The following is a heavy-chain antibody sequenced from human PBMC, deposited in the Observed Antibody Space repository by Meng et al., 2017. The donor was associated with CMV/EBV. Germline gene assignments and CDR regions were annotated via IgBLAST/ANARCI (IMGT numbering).Heavy chain of an antibody. CDR1: EGTFSSYT. CDR3: ARGYGRSSRPFDY. J-gene: IGHJ4*02. D-gene: IGHD5-18*01. CDR2: IIPILGIA. Sequence: SVKVSCKASEGTFSSYTISWVRQAPGQGLEWMGGIIPILGIANYAQKFQGRVTITADKSTSTAYMELSSLRSEDTAVYYCARGYGRSSRPFDYWGQGTLVTVSS. V-gene: IGHV1-69*10.